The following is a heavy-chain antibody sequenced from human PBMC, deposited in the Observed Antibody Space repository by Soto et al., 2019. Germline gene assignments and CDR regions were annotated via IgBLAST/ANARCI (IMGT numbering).Heavy chain of an antibody. J-gene: IGHJ6*02. CDR3: ARSGEASGFYYGMDV. D-gene: IGHD1-26*01. Sequence: GESLKISCKASGYNFNTNLIAWVRHMPGKGLEWMAMIYPADSDTRYSPSFQGQVTISADKSVTTAYLQWSSLKASDTAIYYCARSGEASGFYYGMDVWGQGTKVTVSS. V-gene: IGHV5-51*01. CDR1: GYNFNTNL. CDR2: IYPADSDT.